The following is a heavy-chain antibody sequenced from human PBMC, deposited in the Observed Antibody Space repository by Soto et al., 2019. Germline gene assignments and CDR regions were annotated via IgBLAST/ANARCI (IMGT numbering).Heavy chain of an antibody. J-gene: IGHJ6*02. CDR1: GYTFTSYG. CDR2: VSAYNGNT. Sequence: ASVKVSCKASGYTFTSYGISWVRQAPGQGLEWMGWVSAYNGNTNYAQKLQGRVTMTTDTSTSTAYMELRSLRSDDTAVYYCARYYVDTAIYNYGMDVWGQGTTVTVSS. CDR3: ARYYVDTAIYNYGMDV. D-gene: IGHD5-18*01. V-gene: IGHV1-18*04.